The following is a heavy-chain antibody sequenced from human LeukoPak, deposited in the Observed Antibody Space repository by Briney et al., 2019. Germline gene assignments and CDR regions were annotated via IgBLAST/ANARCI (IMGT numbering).Heavy chain of an antibody. CDR2: IKHNGTEQ. V-gene: IGHV3-7*01. CDR3: AWCRWRLLPMYYFDH. J-gene: IGHJ4*02. Sequence: GGSLRPSCAGSGFTFSPYWMTWVRQAPGKGLEWVANIKHNGTEQYYVDSVKGRFTISRDNAKNSLYLQMNSLRVDDTAVYYCAWCRWRLLPMYYFDHWGQGTLVTVSS. CDR1: GFTFSPYW. D-gene: IGHD6-25*01.